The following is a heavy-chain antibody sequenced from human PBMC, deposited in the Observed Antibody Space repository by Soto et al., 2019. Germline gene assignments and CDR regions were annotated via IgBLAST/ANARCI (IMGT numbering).Heavy chain of an antibody. D-gene: IGHD5-18*01. CDR2: IYYSGST. V-gene: IGHV4-39*01. J-gene: IGHJ4*02. CDR3: ARGEATAMLPLYYFDY. CDR1: GGSISSSSYY. Sequence: SETLSLTCTVSGGSISSSSYYWGWIRQPPGKGLEWIGSIYYSGSTYYNPSLKSRVTISVDTPKNQFSLKLSSVTAADTAVYSCARGEATAMLPLYYFDYWGQGTLVTVSS.